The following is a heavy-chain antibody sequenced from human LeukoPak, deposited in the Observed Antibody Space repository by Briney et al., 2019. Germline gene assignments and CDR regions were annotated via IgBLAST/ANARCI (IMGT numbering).Heavy chain of an antibody. V-gene: IGHV3-15*01. CDR3: TTDIPLQPRDYYYYYYMDV. CDR2: IKSKTDGGTT. CDR1: GFTFSNAW. D-gene: IGHD4-11*01. Sequence: GGSLRLSCAASGFTFSNAWMSWVRQAPGKGLEWVGRIKSKTDGGTTDYAAPVKGRFTISRDDSKNTLYLQMNSPKTEDTAVYYCTTDIPLQPRDYYYYYYMDVWGKGTTVTVSS. J-gene: IGHJ6*03.